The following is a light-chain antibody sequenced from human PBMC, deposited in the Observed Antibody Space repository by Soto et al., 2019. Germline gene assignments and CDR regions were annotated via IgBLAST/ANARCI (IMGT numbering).Light chain of an antibody. CDR1: QNINTW. CDR2: NAS. CDR3: QQYNDSFTT. Sequence: DFQMTQSPSTLSASVGDRVTISCRASQNINTWLAWYKQQPGKAPQLLIYNASSLESGVPSRFSGSGSGTDFALTICSLRPDDFVTFYCQQYNDSFTTFGQGTKVEIK. V-gene: IGKV1-5*01. J-gene: IGKJ1*01.